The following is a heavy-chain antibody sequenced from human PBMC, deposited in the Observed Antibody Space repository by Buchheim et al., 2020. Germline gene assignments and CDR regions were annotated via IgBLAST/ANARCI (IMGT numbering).Heavy chain of an antibody. CDR1: GFTFSSYS. D-gene: IGHD3-3*01. J-gene: IGHJ6*02. Sequence: EVQLVESGGGLVKPGGSLRLSCAASGFTFSSYSMNWVRQAPGKGLEWVSSISSSSSYIYYADSVKGRFTISRDNAKNSLYLQMNSLRAEDTAVYYCASLTYYDFWSGWGRWCGMDVWGQGTT. CDR3: ASLTYYDFWSGWGRWCGMDV. V-gene: IGHV3-21*01. CDR2: ISSSSSYI.